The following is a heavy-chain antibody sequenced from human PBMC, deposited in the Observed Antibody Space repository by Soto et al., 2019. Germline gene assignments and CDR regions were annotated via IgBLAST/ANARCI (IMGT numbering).Heavy chain of an antibody. Sequence: PSETLSLTCTVSGGSISSGGYYWSWIRQHPGKGLAWIGYIYYRGSTYYNPSLKSRVTISVDTSKNQFSLKLSSVTAADTAVYYCARTAYCSGGSCYRGEYYFDYWGQGTLVTVSS. D-gene: IGHD2-15*01. V-gene: IGHV4-31*03. CDR3: ARTAYCSGGSCYRGEYYFDY. J-gene: IGHJ4*02. CDR2: IYYRGST. CDR1: GGSISSGGYY.